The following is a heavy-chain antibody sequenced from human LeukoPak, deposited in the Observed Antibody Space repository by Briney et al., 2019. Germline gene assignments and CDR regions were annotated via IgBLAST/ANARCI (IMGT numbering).Heavy chain of an antibody. J-gene: IGHJ4*02. CDR2: IYPGDSDT. V-gene: IGHV5-51*01. CDR1: GYTFTTYW. Sequence: GESLKISCRGSGYTFTTYWIGWVRQMPGKGLEWMGNIYPGDSDTRYSPSFQGQVTISADKSISTAYVQWSSLKASDTAMYYCARHALQEGSGSSWPRDWGQGTLVTVSS. D-gene: IGHD6-13*01. CDR3: ARHALQEGSGSSWPRD.